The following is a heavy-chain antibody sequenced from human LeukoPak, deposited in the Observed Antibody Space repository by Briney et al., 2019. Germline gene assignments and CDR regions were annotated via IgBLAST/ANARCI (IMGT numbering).Heavy chain of an antibody. CDR1: GYTFTGYY. CDR2: INPNSGGT. CDR3: ARFMYYYDSSGYFDY. V-gene: IGHV1-2*02. J-gene: IGHJ4*02. Sequence: GASVKVSCKASGYTFTGYYMHWVRQAPGKGLEWMGWINPNSGGTNYAQKFQGRVTMTRDTSISTAYMELSRLRSDDTAVYYCARFMYYYDSSGYFDYWGQGTLVTVSS. D-gene: IGHD3-22*01.